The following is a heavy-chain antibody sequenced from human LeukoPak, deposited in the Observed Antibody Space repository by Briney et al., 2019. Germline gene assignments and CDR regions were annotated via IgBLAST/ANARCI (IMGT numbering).Heavy chain of an antibody. Sequence: GGSLRLSCAASGFSVGGYWMHWVRQGPGMGLVWVSRINSDGSSISYADSVKGRFSISRDNAKNTLYLQMNSLRAEDTAVYYCTRGASGYGNFDYWGQGALVTVSS. CDR1: GFSVGGYW. CDR3: TRGASGYGNFDY. D-gene: IGHD5-12*01. V-gene: IGHV3-74*01. CDR2: INSDGSSI. J-gene: IGHJ4*02.